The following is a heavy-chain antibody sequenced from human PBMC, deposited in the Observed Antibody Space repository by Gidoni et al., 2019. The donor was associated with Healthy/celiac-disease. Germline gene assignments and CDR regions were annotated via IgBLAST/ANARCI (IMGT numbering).Heavy chain of an antibody. D-gene: IGHD2-21*01. CDR3: ARQGGEDSGPPWYFDL. V-gene: IGHV4-39*01. CDR2: IYYSGST. CDR1: GGSISSSSYY. Sequence: QLQLQESGPGLVKPSETLSLTCTVSGGSISSSSYYWGWIRQPPGKGLEWIGSIYYSGSTYYNPSLKSRVTISVDTSKNQFSLKLSSVTAADTAVYYCARQGGEDSGPPWYFDLWGRGTLVTVSS. J-gene: IGHJ2*01.